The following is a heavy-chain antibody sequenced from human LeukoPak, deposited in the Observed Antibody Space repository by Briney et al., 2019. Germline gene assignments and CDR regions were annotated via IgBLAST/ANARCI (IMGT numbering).Heavy chain of an antibody. CDR3: ARGSREGSLVGAVDY. D-gene: IGHD1-26*01. J-gene: IGHJ4*02. Sequence: SETLSLTCAVYGGSFSGYYWSWIRQPPGKRLEWIGEINHSGSTNYNPSLESRVTISVDTSKNQFSLKLSSVTAADTAVYYCARGSREGSLVGAVDYWGQGTLVTVSS. V-gene: IGHV4-34*01. CDR2: INHSGST. CDR1: GGSFSGYY.